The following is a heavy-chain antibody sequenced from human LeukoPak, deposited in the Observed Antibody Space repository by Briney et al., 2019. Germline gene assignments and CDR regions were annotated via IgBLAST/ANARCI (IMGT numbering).Heavy chain of an antibody. CDR1: GYTFTNYA. CDR2: ISAYNGNT. J-gene: IGHJ4*02. Sequence: ASVKVSCKASGYTFTNYAINWVRQAPGQGLEWMGRISAYNGNTDYAQKLRGRVTMTTDTSTSTVYMELRSLRSDDTAVYYCASWAGTAAGFSGPFDYWGLGTLVTVSS. D-gene: IGHD6-13*01. V-gene: IGHV1-18*01. CDR3: ASWAGTAAGFSGPFDY.